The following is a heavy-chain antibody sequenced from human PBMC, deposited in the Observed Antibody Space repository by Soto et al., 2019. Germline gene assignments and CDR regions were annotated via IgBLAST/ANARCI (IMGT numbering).Heavy chain of an antibody. CDR3: VTLFQAEERYFDWFAADYYYYGMDV. Sequence: GASVKVSCKASGYTFTSYDINWVRQATGQGLEWMGWMNPNSGNTGYAQKFQGRVTMTRNTSISTAYMELSSLRSEDTAVYYCVTLFQAEERYFDWFAADYYYYGMDVWGQGTTVTVSS. J-gene: IGHJ6*02. V-gene: IGHV1-8*01. D-gene: IGHD3-9*01. CDR2: MNPNSGNT. CDR1: GYTFTSYD.